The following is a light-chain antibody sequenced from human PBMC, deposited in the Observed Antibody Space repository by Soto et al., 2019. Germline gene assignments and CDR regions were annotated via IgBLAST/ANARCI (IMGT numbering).Light chain of an antibody. CDR3: QQSYSTPLT. J-gene: IGKJ4*01. Sequence: IEMTLSPSALSACVGDRVTITCQASQNSNSYLNWYQQKPGRAPKLLIYDASNLEAGVPSRFRGSGSGTDFTLTISSLQPDDFATYYCQQSYSTPLTFGGGTKVDIK. V-gene: IGKV1-39*01. CDR1: QNSNSY. CDR2: DAS.